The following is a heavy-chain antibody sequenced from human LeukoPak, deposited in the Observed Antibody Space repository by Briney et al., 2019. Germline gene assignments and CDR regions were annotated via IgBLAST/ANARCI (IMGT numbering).Heavy chain of an antibody. D-gene: IGHD3-3*01. Sequence: PSETLSLTCTVSGGSISSYYWSWIRQPAGKGLEWIGRIYTSGSTNYNPSLKSRVTMSVDTSKNQFSLKLSSVTAADTAVYYCARDRTGGFWSGYKAFDIWGQGTMVTVSS. CDR3: ARDRTGGFWSGYKAFDI. J-gene: IGHJ3*02. CDR1: GGSISSYY. CDR2: IYTSGST. V-gene: IGHV4-4*07.